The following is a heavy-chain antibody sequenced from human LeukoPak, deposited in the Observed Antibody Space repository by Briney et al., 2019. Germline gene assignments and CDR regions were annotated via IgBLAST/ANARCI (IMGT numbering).Heavy chain of an antibody. CDR3: AKDRYSGLNTIDY. CDR1: GFTFRDSA. V-gene: IGHV3-30*18. J-gene: IGHJ4*02. CDR2: ISYDGSYK. D-gene: IGHD6-13*01. Sequence: GGSLRLSCAASGFTFRDSAMSWVRQAPGKGLEWVAVISYDGSYKFYADSVKGRFTISRDNSKSTLYLQMNSLRAEDTAVYYCAKDRYSGLNTIDYWGQGTLVTVSS.